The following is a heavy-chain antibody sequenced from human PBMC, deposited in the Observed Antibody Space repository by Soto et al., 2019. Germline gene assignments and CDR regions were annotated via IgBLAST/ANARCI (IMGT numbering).Heavy chain of an antibody. J-gene: IGHJ6*03. Sequence: QVQLVQSGAEVKKPGYSVKVSCEASGCTFTNYIFSWVRQAPGQGLEWMGRFIPIQGKADYALKFQDRVTFTADESTKTVYMEMRGLRPEDTALYFCARSFVIVHSGYMDVWGKGTAISVSS. CDR2: FIPIQGKA. CDR1: GCTFTNYI. V-gene: IGHV1-69*02. D-gene: IGHD2-15*01. CDR3: ARSFVIVHSGYMDV.